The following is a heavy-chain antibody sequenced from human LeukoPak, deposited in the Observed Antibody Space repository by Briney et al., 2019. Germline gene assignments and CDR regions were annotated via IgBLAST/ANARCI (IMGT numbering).Heavy chain of an antibody. CDR3: ARAGGYYYYYFYMDV. Sequence: ASVKVSCKASGGTFSSYAISWVRQAPGQGLEWMGGIIPIFGTANYAQKFQARVTITADKSTSTAYMELSSLRSEDTAVYYCARAGGYYYYYFYMDVWGKGTTVTVSS. D-gene: IGHD3-16*01. V-gene: IGHV1-69*06. J-gene: IGHJ6*03. CDR2: IIPIFGTA. CDR1: GGTFSSYA.